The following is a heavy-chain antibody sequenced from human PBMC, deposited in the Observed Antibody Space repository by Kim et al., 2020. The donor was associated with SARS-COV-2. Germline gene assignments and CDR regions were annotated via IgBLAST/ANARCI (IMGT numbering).Heavy chain of an antibody. D-gene: IGHD5-18*01. CDR3: ARDGYSYGYVSGWYYYYYGMDV. CDR2: IYYSGST. J-gene: IGHJ6*02. CDR1: GGSISSSSYY. V-gene: IGHV4-39*07. Sequence: SETLSLTCTVSGGSISSSSYYWGWIRQPPGKGLEWIGSIYYSGSTYYNPSLKSRVTISVDTSKNQFSLKLSSVTAADTAVYYCARDGYSYGYVSGWYYYYYGMDVWGQGTTVTVSS.